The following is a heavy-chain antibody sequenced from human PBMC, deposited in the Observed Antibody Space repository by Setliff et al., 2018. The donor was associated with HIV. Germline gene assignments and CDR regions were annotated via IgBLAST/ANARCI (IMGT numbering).Heavy chain of an antibody. Sequence: GASVKVSCKASGYTFTSYGISWARQAPGQGLEWMGWISAYNGNTNYAQKFQGRVTIIRDTSASTAYMELSSLRSEDTAVYYCARAHLTGTTVGLADYWGQGTLVTVSS. J-gene: IGHJ4*02. D-gene: IGHD1-7*01. CDR1: GYTFTSYG. V-gene: IGHV1-18*01. CDR2: ISAYNGNT. CDR3: ARAHLTGTTVGLADY.